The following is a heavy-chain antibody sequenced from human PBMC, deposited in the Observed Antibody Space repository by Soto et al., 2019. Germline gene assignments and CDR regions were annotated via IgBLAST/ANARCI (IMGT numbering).Heavy chain of an antibody. Sequence: EVQLVESGGGLVQPGGSLRLSCAASGFTFSDHYMDWVRQAPGKGLAWVGRSINKANSYSTEYAASVKGRFTISRDESKNSLYLQMNSLKPADTAVYYCSRFSGSYTRGLDYWGQGTLVTVST. CDR2: SINKANSYST. J-gene: IGHJ4*02. D-gene: IGHD1-26*01. CDR1: GFTFSDHY. V-gene: IGHV3-72*01. CDR3: SRFSGSYTRGLDY.